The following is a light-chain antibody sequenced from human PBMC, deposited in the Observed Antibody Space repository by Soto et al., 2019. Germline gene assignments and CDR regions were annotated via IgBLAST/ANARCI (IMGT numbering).Light chain of an antibody. J-gene: IGKJ5*01. CDR3: QQYDNWPPT. CDR2: GAS. Sequence: DIVMKQYQSTLFFSAWWASTLSCRASLRLSTNLAWYQQRPGQAPRLLIYGASTRATGIPARFSGSGSGTEFTLTINSLQSEDFVVYYCQQYDNWPPTFGQGRRLEI. CDR1: LRLSTN. V-gene: IGKV3D-15*01.